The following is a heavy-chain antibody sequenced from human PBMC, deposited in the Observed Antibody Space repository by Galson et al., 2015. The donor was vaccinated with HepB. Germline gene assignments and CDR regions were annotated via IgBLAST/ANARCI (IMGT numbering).Heavy chain of an antibody. J-gene: IGHJ3*02. CDR1: GFTFSDYY. CDR3: ATAYCGGDCYSVYAFDI. D-gene: IGHD2-21*02. CDR2: ISSSGSTI. V-gene: IGHV3-11*01. Sequence: SLRLSCAASGFTFSDYYMSWIRQAPGKGLEWVSYISSSGSTIYYADSVKGRFTISRDNAKNSLYLQMNSLRAEDTAVYYCATAYCGGDCYSVYAFDIWGQGTMVTVSS.